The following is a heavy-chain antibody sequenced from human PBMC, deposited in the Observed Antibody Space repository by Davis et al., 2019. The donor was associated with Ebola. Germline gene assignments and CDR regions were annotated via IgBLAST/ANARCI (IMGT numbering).Heavy chain of an antibody. CDR2: INSGSDYI. V-gene: IGHV3-21*04. J-gene: IGHJ6*02. CDR3: AKWPTVEYTTALGYYYYDVDV. Sequence: GGSLRLSCAGSGFTFSTYTFHWVRQAPGKGLEWVSAINSGSDYIYYADSVKGRFTISRDTSKNIVSLQMDSMRADDTAVYYCAKWPTVEYTTALGYYYYDVDVWGQGTAVTVSS. CDR1: GFTFSTYT. D-gene: IGHD2/OR15-2a*01.